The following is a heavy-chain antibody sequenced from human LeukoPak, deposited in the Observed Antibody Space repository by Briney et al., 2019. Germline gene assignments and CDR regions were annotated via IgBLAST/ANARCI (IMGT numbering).Heavy chain of an antibody. Sequence: GGSLRLSCAAPGFTFSSYAMSWVRQAPGKGLEWVSAISYIGTNTYYADSVKGRFTISRDNAKYSLYLQMYSLRAEDTGVYYCARGFELITFGGAIGKLNWFDSWGQVTLVTVSS. J-gene: IGHJ5*01. CDR3: ARGFELITFGGAIGKLNWFDS. CDR1: GFTFSSYA. V-gene: IGHV3-23*01. CDR2: ISYIGTNT. D-gene: IGHD3-16*02.